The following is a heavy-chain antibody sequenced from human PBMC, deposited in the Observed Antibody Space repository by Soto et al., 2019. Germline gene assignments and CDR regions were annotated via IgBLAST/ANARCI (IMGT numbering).Heavy chain of an antibody. J-gene: IGHJ4*02. CDR2: MNPNSGNT. CDR3: AKAISGYNAPLDH. V-gene: IGHV1-8*01. CDR1: GYTFTSYD. Sequence: GASVKVSCKASGYTFTSYDINWVRQATGQGLEWMGWMNPNSGNTVYAQRFQGRVTMTRNTSISTAYMELSSLRAEDTAIYYCAKAISGYNAPLDHWGQGTRVTVSS. D-gene: IGHD5-12*01.